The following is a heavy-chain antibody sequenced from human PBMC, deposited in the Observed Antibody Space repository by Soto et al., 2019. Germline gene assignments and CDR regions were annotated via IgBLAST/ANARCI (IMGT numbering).Heavy chain of an antibody. D-gene: IGHD6-19*01. V-gene: IGHV4-31*03. CDR2: IHNSGST. CDR1: GASVSGDGSY. Sequence: QVQLQESGPGLVKPSQTLSLTCLVSGASVSGDGSYCSWIRQHPGKGLEFIGYIHNSGSTYSNPSLENRVAMSIDTSKNPFSVRLSSVTAADSAVYFCARDLGSEQWFFDNWGQGILVTVSS. CDR3: ARDLGSEQWFFDN. J-gene: IGHJ4*02.